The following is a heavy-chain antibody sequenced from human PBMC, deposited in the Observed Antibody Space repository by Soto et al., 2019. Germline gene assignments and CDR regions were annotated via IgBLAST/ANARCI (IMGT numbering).Heavy chain of an antibody. CDR2: ISGSGGST. J-gene: IGHJ4*02. Sequence: EVQLLESGGGLVQPGGSLRLSCAASGFTFSSYAMSWVRQAPGKGLEWVSAISGSGGSTYYADSVKGRFTISRDNSQNTLYLQMNSLRAEDTAVYYCAKDHRRYYYGSGSYSYFDYWGQGTLVTVSS. D-gene: IGHD3-10*01. CDR3: AKDHRRYYYGSGSYSYFDY. V-gene: IGHV3-23*01. CDR1: GFTFSSYA.